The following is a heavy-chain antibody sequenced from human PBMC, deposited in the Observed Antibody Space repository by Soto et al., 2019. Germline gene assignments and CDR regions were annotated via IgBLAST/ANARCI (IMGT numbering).Heavy chain of an antibody. V-gene: IGHV1-69*01. D-gene: IGHD1-7*01. CDR1: GGTFSSYA. CDR2: IFPIFGTA. J-gene: IGHJ5*02. CDR3: ARAHHANWNYEALGAWFAP. Sequence: QVQLVQSGAEVKKPGSSVKVSCKASGGTFSSYAISWVRQAPGQGLEWMGGIFPIFGTANYAQKFQGRVTITGDESTSTAYMELSSLRSEDTAVYYCARAHHANWNYEALGAWFAPWGQGTLVTVSS.